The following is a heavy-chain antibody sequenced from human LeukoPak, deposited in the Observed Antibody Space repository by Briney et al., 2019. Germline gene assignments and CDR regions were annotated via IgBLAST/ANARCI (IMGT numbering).Heavy chain of an antibody. Sequence: SETLSLTCTVFGYSITNGFYWDWIRKPPGKGLEWIGSMFYSDNTYYNPSLKSRVTISVDTSNNQFSLRLSSVTAADTAVYYCVRRVCDRGDGTTTCYAHFHSWGQGILVTVSS. J-gene: IGHJ4*02. V-gene: IGHV4-38-2*02. D-gene: IGHD2-2*01. CDR1: GYSITNGFY. CDR3: VRRVCDRGDGTTTCYAHFHS. CDR2: MFYSDNT.